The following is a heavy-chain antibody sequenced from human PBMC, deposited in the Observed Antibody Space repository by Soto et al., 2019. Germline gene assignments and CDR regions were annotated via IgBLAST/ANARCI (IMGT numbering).Heavy chain of an antibody. D-gene: IGHD6-19*01. CDR2: INHSGST. CDR3: ASHKGSGWHYYYYGMDV. V-gene: IGHV4-34*01. CDR1: GGSFSGYY. Sequence: SETLSLTCAVYGGSFSGYYWSWIRQPPGKGLEWIGEINHSGSTNYNPSLKSRVTISVDTSKNQFSLKLSSVTAADTAVYYCASHKGSGWHYYYYGMDVWGQGTTDTVYS. J-gene: IGHJ6*02.